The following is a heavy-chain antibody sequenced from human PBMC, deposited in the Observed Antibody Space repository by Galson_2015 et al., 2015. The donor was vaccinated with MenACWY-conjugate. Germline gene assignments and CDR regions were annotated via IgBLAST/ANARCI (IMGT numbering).Heavy chain of an antibody. J-gene: IGHJ5*02. V-gene: IGHV3-9*01. CDR2: ISWNSGTI. CDR3: AKMSTGGGT. D-gene: IGHD7-27*01. Sequence: SLRLSCAASGFTFDDYAMHWVRQAPGKGLEWVSGISWNSGTIGYAGSVKGRFTISRDNAKKSLYLQMNSLRAEDTALYYCAKMSTGGGTWGRGTLVTVSS. CDR1: GFTFDDYA.